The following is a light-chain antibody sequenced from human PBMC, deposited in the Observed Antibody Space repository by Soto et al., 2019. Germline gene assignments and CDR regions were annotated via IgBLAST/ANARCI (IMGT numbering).Light chain of an antibody. V-gene: IGLV1-47*02. CDR3: SPWDDSLSGPV. CDR2: NNN. J-gene: IGLJ7*01. CDR1: RPNFRSNF. Sequence: QSVLTQPPSASGTPGQSVAISCSGSRPNFRSNFGYWYQQLPGTAPRLLIYNNNQRPSGVPGRFSGSKFGTSASLAISGLRSEDEADYYCSPWDDSLSGPVFGGGTQLTVL.